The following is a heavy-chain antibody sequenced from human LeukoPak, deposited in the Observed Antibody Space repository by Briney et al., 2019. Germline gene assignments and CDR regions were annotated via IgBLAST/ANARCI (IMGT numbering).Heavy chain of an antibody. Sequence: ASVKVSCKASGYSLTTYSINWVRQAPGQGLEWMAWISAYNGNTNYAQNFQGRVTLTTDTLTTTAYMELRSLRSDDTAVYYCARERGAMVRGVILSDNWGQGTLVTVSS. D-gene: IGHD3-10*01. CDR2: ISAYNGNT. V-gene: IGHV1-18*01. J-gene: IGHJ4*02. CDR3: ARERGAMVRGVILSDN. CDR1: GYSLTTYS.